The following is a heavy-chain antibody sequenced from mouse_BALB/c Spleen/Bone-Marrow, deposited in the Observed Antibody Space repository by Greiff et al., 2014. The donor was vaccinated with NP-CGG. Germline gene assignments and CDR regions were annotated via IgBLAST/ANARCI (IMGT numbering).Heavy chain of an antibody. CDR2: IAPGSGST. V-gene: IGHV1S41*01. Sequence: ELVKPGASVKLSCKASGYTFTNYWINWIKQRPGQGLEWIGRIAPGSGSTYYNEVFKGKTTLTVDTSSSTAYIQLSSLSSEDSDVYFCARERYGYDGWYFDVWGAGTTVTVSS. CDR1: GYTFTNYW. J-gene: IGHJ1*01. CDR3: ARERYGYDGWYFDV. D-gene: IGHD2-2*01.